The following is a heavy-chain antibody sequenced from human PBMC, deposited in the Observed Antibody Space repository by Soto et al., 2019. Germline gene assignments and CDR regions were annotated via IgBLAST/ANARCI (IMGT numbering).Heavy chain of an antibody. V-gene: IGHV4-39*01. D-gene: IGHD6-13*01. J-gene: IGHJ5*02. Sequence: PSETLSLTCTVSGGSISSSSYYWGWIRQPPGKGLEWIGSIYYSGSTYYNPSLKSRVTISVDTSKNQFSLKLSSVTAADTAVYYCASRPIYSSSWYNWFDPWGQGTLVTVSS. CDR2: IYYSGST. CDR1: GGSISSSSYY. CDR3: ASRPIYSSSWYNWFDP.